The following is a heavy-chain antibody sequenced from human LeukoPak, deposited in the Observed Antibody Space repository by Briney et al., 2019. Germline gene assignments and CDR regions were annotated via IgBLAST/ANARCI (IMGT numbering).Heavy chain of an antibody. Sequence: PGRSLRLSCAASGFTFSGYAMHWVRQAPGKGLEWVAVISYDGTNKYYADSVKGRFTVPRDISKNTLYLQMNSLTAEDTAVYYCARHRGPSLYSSAYFDYWGQGTLVPVSS. CDR3: ARHRGPSLYSSAYFDY. D-gene: IGHD3-22*01. J-gene: IGHJ4*02. CDR2: ISYDGTNK. CDR1: GFTFSGYA. V-gene: IGHV3-30-3*01.